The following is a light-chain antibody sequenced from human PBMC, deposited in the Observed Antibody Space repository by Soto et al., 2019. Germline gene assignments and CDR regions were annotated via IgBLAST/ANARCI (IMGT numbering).Light chain of an antibody. CDR2: AAS. CDR3: QQGYSNSRT. V-gene: IGKV1-39*01. J-gene: IGKJ1*01. Sequence: DIQMTQSPSSLSASVGDRVTITCRAGQSISSSLNWYQQKPGKAPKLLIYAASSLQTGVPSRFSGSGSGTDFTLTISSLQPEDFATYYCQQGYSNSRTFGQGTKVEIK. CDR1: QSISSS.